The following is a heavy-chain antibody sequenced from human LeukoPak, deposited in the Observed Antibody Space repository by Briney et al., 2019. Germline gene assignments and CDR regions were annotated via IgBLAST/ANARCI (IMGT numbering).Heavy chain of an antibody. V-gene: IGHV3-21*01. J-gene: IGHJ4*02. D-gene: IGHD5-18*01. Sequence: GGSLRLSCAASGFTFSRYSMNWVRQAPGKGLEWVSTISISSNYIYYPDSLKGRFTISRDNAKNSLYLQMNSLRAEDTAVYYCARDVDTAILPGDYWGQGTLVTVSS. CDR3: ARDVDTAILPGDY. CDR2: ISISSNYI. CDR1: GFTFSRYS.